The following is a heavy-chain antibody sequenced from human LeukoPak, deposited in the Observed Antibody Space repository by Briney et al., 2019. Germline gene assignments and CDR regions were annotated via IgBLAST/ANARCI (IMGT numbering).Heavy chain of an antibody. D-gene: IGHD6-19*01. V-gene: IGHV3-23*01. Sequence: GGSLRLSCAASGFTFSSYGMTWVRQAPGKGLEWVSVISGSGGSTYYADSVKGRFTISRDNSKNTLYLQMNSLRAEDTAVYYCASIAVAFDYWGQGTLVTVSS. CDR3: ASIAVAFDY. J-gene: IGHJ4*02. CDR1: GFTFSSYG. CDR2: ISGSGGST.